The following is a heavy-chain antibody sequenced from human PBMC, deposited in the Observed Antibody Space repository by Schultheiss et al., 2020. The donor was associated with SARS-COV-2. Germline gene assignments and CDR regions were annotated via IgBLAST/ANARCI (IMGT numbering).Heavy chain of an antibody. V-gene: IGHV3-21*03. D-gene: IGHD4-17*01. CDR3: TTEVDYGDYVGDY. Sequence: GGSLRLSCAASGFTFSSYSMNWVRQAPGKGLEWVSSISSSSSYIYYADSVKGRFTISRDNAKNSLYLQMNSLRAEDTAVYYCTTEVDYGDYVGDYWGQGTLVTVSS. CDR1: GFTFSSYS. J-gene: IGHJ4*02. CDR2: ISSSSSYI.